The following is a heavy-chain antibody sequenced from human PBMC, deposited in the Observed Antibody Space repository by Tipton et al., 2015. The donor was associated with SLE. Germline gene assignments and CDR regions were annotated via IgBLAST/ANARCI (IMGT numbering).Heavy chain of an antibody. CDR2: IYSGGST. Sequence: GSLRLSCAASGFTVSSNYMSWVRQAPGKGLEWVSVIYSGGSTYYADSVKGRFTISRDNSKNTLYLQMNSLRAEDTAVYYCARDRGRGYSSSWYATPSYFQHWGQGTLVTVSS. CDR3: ARDRGRGYSSSWYATPSYFQH. D-gene: IGHD6-13*01. V-gene: IGHV3-66*02. CDR1: GFTVSSNY. J-gene: IGHJ1*01.